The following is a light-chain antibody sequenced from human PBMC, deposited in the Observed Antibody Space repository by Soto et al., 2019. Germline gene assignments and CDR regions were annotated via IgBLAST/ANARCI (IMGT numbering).Light chain of an antibody. J-gene: IGLJ3*02. CDR1: HSNIGRNS. CDR2: SSN. CDR3: AAWDDSLNGRV. V-gene: IGLV1-44*01. Sequence: QSALTQPPSAPGTPGQRVTIPCSGTHSNIGRNSVNWYLQLPGTAPRLLIFSSNQRPLGVPDRFSGSRSGTSASLAITGLRSEDDAYYYCAAWDDSLNGRVFGGGTKVTVL.